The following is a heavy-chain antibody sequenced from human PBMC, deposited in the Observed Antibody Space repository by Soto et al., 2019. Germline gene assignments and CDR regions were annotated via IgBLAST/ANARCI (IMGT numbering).Heavy chain of an antibody. CDR1: GYTFSSYG. V-gene: IGHV1-18*01. J-gene: IGHJ4*02. CDR3: ARDLALGLVDY. Sequence: QVQLVQSGAEVKKPGASVKVSCKASGYTFSSYGLSWVRQAPGQGLEWMGWISAYNGNTKYAQKLQGRVTMTTDTSTSTACMELRSLRSDDTAVYYCARDLALGLVDYWGQGTLVTVSS. CDR2: ISAYNGNT. D-gene: IGHD6-19*01.